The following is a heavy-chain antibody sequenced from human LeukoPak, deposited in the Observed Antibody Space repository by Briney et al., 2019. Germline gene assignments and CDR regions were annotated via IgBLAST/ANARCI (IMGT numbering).Heavy chain of an antibody. Sequence: ASVKVSCKASGDTLSSDAVNWVRQAPGQGLEWMGGIIPMFGTTIFAPKFQGRLTVTTDASTSTGYMELTSLQSEDTAVYYCARGPGGSSSSDFDYWGQGTLVTVSS. J-gene: IGHJ4*02. CDR2: IIPMFGTT. CDR3: ARGPGGSSSSDFDY. D-gene: IGHD6-6*01. V-gene: IGHV1-69*05. CDR1: GDTLSSDA.